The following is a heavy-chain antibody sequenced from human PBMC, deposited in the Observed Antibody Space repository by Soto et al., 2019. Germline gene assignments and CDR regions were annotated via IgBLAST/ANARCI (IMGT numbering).Heavy chain of an antibody. CDR1: GFTFSSYS. Sequence: EVQLVESGGGLVKPGGSLRLSCAASGFTFSSYSMNWVRQAPGTGLEWVSSISSSSSYIYYADSVKGRFTISRDNSKNSLYLQMNSLRAEDTAVYYCAREASMVRGVIIVYYYGMDVWGQGTTVTVSS. D-gene: IGHD3-10*01. CDR2: ISSSSSYI. V-gene: IGHV3-21*01. CDR3: AREASMVRGVIIVYYYGMDV. J-gene: IGHJ6*02.